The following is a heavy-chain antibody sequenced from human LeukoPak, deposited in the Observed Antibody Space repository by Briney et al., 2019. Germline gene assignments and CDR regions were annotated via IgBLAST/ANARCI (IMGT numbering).Heavy chain of an antibody. CDR2: IYYSGST. CDR3: ARVTGDPDAFGI. J-gene: IGHJ3*02. V-gene: IGHV4-59*01. CDR1: GGSISSYY. D-gene: IGHD7-27*01. Sequence: SETLSLTCTVSGGSISSYYWSWIRQPPGKGLEWIGYIYYSGSTNYNPSLKSRVTISVDTSKNQFSLKLSSVTAADTAVHYCARVTGDPDAFGIWGQGTMVTVSS.